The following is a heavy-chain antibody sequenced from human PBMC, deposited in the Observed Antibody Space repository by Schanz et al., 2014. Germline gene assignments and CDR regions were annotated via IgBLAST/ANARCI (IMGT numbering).Heavy chain of an antibody. CDR1: GFTVSSDH. CDR3: AKDSTHIDIVLVPTAIDY. V-gene: IGHV3-21*01. Sequence: EVQLVESGGGFVQPGGSLGLSCVVSGFTVSSDHMSWVRQAPGKGLEWVSSISSSGSYIYYADSVKGRFSISRDNAKNSLFLQMNRLRAEDTAVYYCAKDSTHIDIVLVPTAIDYWGQGTLVTVSS. D-gene: IGHD2-2*01. J-gene: IGHJ4*02. CDR2: ISSSGSYI.